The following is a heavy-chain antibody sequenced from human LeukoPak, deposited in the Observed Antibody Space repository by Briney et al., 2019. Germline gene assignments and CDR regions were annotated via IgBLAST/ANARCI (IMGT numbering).Heavy chain of an antibody. V-gene: IGHV3-21*01. CDR1: GFTFSSYS. D-gene: IGHD3-22*01. CDR2: ISSSSSYI. J-gene: IGHJ5*02. Sequence: GGSLRLSCAASGFTFSSYSMNWGRQAPGEGLEWVSSISSSSSYIYYADSVKGRFTISRDNAKNSLYLQMNSLRAEDTAVYYCARDQYYYDSSGKFDPWGQGTLVTVSS. CDR3: ARDQYYYDSSGKFDP.